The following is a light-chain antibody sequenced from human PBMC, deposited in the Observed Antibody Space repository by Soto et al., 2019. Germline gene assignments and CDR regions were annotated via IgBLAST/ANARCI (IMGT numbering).Light chain of an antibody. CDR1: QSVSSSY. V-gene: IGKV3-20*01. CDR3: QQYGSSPLT. J-gene: IGKJ4*01. Sequence: EIVLTQSPGTLSLSPGERATLSCRASQSVSSSYLAWYQQKPGQAPRLLIYGASSRATGIPDRFSGSGSGTDFTRNISRLEPEDFAVYYCQQYGSSPLTFGGGTKVEIK. CDR2: GAS.